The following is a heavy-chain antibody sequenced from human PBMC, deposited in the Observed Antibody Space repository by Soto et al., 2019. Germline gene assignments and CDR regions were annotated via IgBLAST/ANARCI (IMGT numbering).Heavy chain of an antibody. J-gene: IGHJ3*02. V-gene: IGHV4-39*01. CDR2: MYYTGST. CDR3: ARHLNHGGNYVDI. Sequence: SETLSLTCIVSGGSIDSSNSYWGWIRQPPGKGLEWVGSMYYTGSTYHNPSLKSRVTISLDTSKNQFSLRLRSVTAADTAVYYCARHLNHGGNYVDIWGQGTMVTVSS. CDR1: GGSIDSSNSY. D-gene: IGHD2-21*02.